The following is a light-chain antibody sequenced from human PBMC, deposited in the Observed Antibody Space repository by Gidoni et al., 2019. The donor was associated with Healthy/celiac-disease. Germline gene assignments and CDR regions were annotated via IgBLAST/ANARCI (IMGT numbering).Light chain of an antibody. Sequence: EIVLTQSPATLSLSPGERATLSCRASQSVSSYLAWYQQKPGQAPRLLIYDASNRATGIPARFSGSGSGTDFTLTISSLEPEDFAVYYCQQRSNWSFTFXPXTKVDIK. V-gene: IGKV3-11*01. J-gene: IGKJ3*01. CDR1: QSVSSY. CDR3: QQRSNWSFT. CDR2: DAS.